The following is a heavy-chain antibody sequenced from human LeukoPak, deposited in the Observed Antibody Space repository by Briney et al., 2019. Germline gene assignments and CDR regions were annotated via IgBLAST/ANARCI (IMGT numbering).Heavy chain of an antibody. CDR2: ISGTGGST. CDR1: GFTLSIDW. J-gene: IGHJ4*02. V-gene: IGHV3-23*01. CDR3: ARDVKGRWELLGSHDY. D-gene: IGHD1-26*01. Sequence: PVRSLRLSCAASGFTLSIDWMHCVRQAPGKGLEWVSLISGTGGSTYYADSVKGRFTISRDNSKNTLYLQMNSLRAEDTAVYYCARDVKGRWELLGSHDYWGQGTLVSVSS.